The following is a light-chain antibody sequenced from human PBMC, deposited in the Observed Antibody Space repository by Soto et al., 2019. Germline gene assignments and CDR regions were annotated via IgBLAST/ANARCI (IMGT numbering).Light chain of an antibody. CDR2: DAI. CDR3: QQYHNWPQT. J-gene: IGKJ1*01. CDR1: QSVKSN. Sequence: IVMTQSPDTLSVCPGERATLSCRASQSVKSNLAWYQQKPGRAPRLLIYDAITRATGIPVRFSGSGSGTEFTLTISSPQSEDFAVYYCQQYHNWPQTFGQGTKVDIK. V-gene: IGKV3-15*01.